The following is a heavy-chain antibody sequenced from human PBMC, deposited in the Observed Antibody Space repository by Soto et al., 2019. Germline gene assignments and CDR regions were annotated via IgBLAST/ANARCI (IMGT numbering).Heavy chain of an antibody. CDR3: AGDAVDVTKMVFVSPIDY. V-gene: IGHV3-30-3*01. J-gene: IGHJ4*02. Sequence: QVYLVESGGGVVQPGRSLRLSCAASGFMFRNYAMHWVRQAPGKGLDWVAAISCDGANDFYADSVKGRFTISRDNSRNTLYLQMDSRRPEDTAVYYCAGDAVDVTKMVFVSPIDYWGRGALFTSSS. D-gene: IGHD2-8*01. CDR1: GFMFRNYA. CDR2: ISCDGAND.